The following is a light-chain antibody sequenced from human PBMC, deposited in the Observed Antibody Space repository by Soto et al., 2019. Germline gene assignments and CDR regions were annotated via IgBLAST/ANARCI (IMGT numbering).Light chain of an antibody. CDR3: SSYTSSSTF. V-gene: IGLV2-14*01. CDR1: SSDVGGYNY. CDR2: EVS. J-gene: IGLJ2*01. Sequence: QSALTQPASVSGSPGQSITISCTGTSSDVGGYNYVSWYQQHPGKAPKLTIYEVSNRPSGVSNRFSGSKSGNTASLTISGLQAEDEADYYCSSYTSSSTFFGGGTQLTVL.